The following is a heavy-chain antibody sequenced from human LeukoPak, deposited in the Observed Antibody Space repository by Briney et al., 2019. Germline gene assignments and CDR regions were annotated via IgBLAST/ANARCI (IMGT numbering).Heavy chain of an antibody. CDR2: IYHSGRT. CDR3: AREGGTYNDY. J-gene: IGHJ4*02. V-gene: IGHV4-38-2*02. D-gene: IGHD1-1*01. Sequence: SETLSLTCAVSTYFISDGYYWGWIRQPPGKGLEWIGNIYHSGRTYYNPSLKSRVTMSVDTSKNQFSLKLSSVTAADTAVYYCAREGGTYNDYWGQGTLVTVSS. CDR1: TYFISDGYY.